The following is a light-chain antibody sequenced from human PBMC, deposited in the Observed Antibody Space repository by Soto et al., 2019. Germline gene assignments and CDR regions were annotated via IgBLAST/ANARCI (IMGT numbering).Light chain of an antibody. CDR2: GAS. Sequence: DIVMTQSPATLSVSPGERATLSCRASQSISSDLAWYQQKPGQPPRLLIYGASTRATGIPARFSGSGSGTEFTLTISSLQSEDFAVYYCQQYNSWPPYTFGQGTKLEIK. V-gene: IGKV3-15*01. J-gene: IGKJ2*01. CDR3: QQYNSWPPYT. CDR1: QSISSD.